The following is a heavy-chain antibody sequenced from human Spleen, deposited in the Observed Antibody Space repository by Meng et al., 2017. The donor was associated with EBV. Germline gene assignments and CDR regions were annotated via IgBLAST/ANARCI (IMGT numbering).Heavy chain of an antibody. CDR2: ITVILGTA. J-gene: IGHJ5*01. CDR3: AKDEVPATTWFDS. CDR1: GGSFSSFV. V-gene: IGHV1-69*06. Sequence: QGQVVQAGAEVKGPRSSVEVSCTASGGSFSSFVINWVRQAPGQGLEWMGGITVILGTANYAQKFQGRVTITADKSTRTAYMEVSSLRSEDTAVYYCAKDEVPATTWFDSWGQGTLVTVSS. D-gene: IGHD1-26*01.